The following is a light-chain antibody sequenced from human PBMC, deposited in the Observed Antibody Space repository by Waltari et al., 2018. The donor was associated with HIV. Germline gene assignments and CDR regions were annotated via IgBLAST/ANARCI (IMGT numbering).Light chain of an antibody. CDR1: SRDVGGYNH. Sequence: QSALTQPASVSGSPGQSITISCTGTSRDVGGYNHVPWLQQHPGKAPKLMIYEVSNRPSGVSNRFSGSNSGNTASLTISGLQAEDDADYYCSSYTSSSTLVFGGGTKLTVL. CDR2: EVS. V-gene: IGLV2-14*01. CDR3: SSYTSSSTLV. J-gene: IGLJ2*01.